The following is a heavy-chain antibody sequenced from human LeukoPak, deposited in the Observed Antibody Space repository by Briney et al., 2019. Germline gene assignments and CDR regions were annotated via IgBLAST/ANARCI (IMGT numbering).Heavy chain of an antibody. CDR3: ARRGSSSWYADYYYYMDV. Sequence: SETLSLTCSVSGVSISSSNSYWGWIRQPPGKGLEWIGSIYYTGNTYYNAPLKSRVTISIDTSKNQFSLKLTSVTAADTAVYYCARRGSSSWYADYYYYMDVWGKGTTVTISS. V-gene: IGHV4-39*01. CDR1: GVSISSSNSY. D-gene: IGHD6-13*01. J-gene: IGHJ6*03. CDR2: IYYTGNT.